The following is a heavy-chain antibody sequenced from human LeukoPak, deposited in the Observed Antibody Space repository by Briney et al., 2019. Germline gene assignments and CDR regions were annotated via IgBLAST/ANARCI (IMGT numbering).Heavy chain of an antibody. D-gene: IGHD3-10*01. CDR2: IYYSGST. CDR3: ASSRRDYYGSGTPGIYFDY. V-gene: IGHV4-59*01. J-gene: IGHJ4*02. CDR1: GGSISSYY. Sequence: SETLSLTCTVSGGSISSYYWSWIRKPPGKGLEWIGYIYYSGSTNYNPSLKSRVTISVDTSKNQFSLKLSSVTAADTAVYYCASSRRDYYGSGTPGIYFDYWGQGTLVTVSS.